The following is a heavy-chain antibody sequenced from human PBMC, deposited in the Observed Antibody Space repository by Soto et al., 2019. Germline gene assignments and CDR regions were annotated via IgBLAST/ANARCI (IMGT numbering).Heavy chain of an antibody. J-gene: IGHJ4*02. CDR3: AKDRRYSSRSFDY. D-gene: IGHD6-13*01. CDR1: GFTFSSYW. V-gene: IGHV3-7*03. Sequence: GGSLRLSCAASGFTFSSYWMTWVRQAPGKGLEWVSNIRQDGSEKYYVDSVKGRFTISRDNAKNSLYLQMNSLRAEDTAVYYCAKDRRYSSRSFDYWGQGTLVTVSS. CDR2: IRQDGSEK.